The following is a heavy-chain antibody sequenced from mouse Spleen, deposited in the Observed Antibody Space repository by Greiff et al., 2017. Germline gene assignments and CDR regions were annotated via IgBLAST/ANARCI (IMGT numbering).Heavy chain of an antibody. CDR3: ASFWYDYEGFAY. D-gene: IGHD2-4*01. Sequence: QVQLQQSGAELARPGASVKLSCKASGYTFTSYGISWVKQRTGQGLEWIGEIYPRSGNTYYNEKFMGKATLTADKSSSTAYMELRSLTSEDSAVYFCASFWYDYEGFAYWGQGTLVTVSA. V-gene: IGHV1-81*01. CDR1: GYTFTSYG. CDR2: IYPRSGNT. J-gene: IGHJ3*01.